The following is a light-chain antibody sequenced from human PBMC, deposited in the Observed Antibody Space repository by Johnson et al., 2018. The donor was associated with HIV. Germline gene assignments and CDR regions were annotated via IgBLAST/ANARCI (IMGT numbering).Light chain of an antibody. Sequence: QSVLTQPPSVSAAPGQKVTISCSGSSSNIGNNYVSWYQQLPGTAPKVLIYDNNKRPSGIPDRFSGSKSGTSATLCITGLQTGDEADYYCGTWDSSLTASYVFGTGTKVTVL. V-gene: IGLV1-51*01. CDR1: SSNIGNNY. CDR2: DNN. J-gene: IGLJ1*01. CDR3: GTWDSSLTASYV.